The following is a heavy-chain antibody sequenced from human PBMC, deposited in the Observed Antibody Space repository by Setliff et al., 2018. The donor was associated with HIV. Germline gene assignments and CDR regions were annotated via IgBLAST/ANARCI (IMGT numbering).Heavy chain of an antibody. J-gene: IGHJ6*03. CDR3: ARLPNRVLGYYYMDV. D-gene: IGHD3-3*02. CDR2: IFPSDSET. Sequence: GESLKISCVASGYSFSSEWIGWVRQKPGKGLEWMGIIFPSDSETTYSPSFQGRVTISVDKSMSTAYLQWNSLKASDTAMYHCARLPNRVLGYYYMDVWGKGTTVTVSS. V-gene: IGHV5-51*01. CDR1: GYSFSSEW.